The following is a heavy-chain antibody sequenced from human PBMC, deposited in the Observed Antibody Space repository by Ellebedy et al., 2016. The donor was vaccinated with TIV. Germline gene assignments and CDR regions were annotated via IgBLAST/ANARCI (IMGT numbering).Heavy chain of an antibody. V-gene: IGHV3-9*01. J-gene: IGHJ2*01. CDR1: GFTFDDYA. Sequence: GGSLRLXXAASGFTFDDYAMHWVRQAPGKGLEWVSGISWNSGSIGYADSVKGRFTISRDNAKNSLYLQMNSLRAEDTAVYYCARRYFDLWGRGTLVTVSS. CDR3: ARRYFDL. CDR2: ISWNSGSI.